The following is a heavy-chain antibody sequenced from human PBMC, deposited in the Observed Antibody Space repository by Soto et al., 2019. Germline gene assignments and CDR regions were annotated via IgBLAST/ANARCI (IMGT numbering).Heavy chain of an antibody. D-gene: IGHD1-1*01. CDR2: INAGNGDT. CDR1: RYSFTTYA. V-gene: IGHV1-3*01. J-gene: IGHJ4*02. CDR3: ARDPGTGAALRAYHFDY. Sequence: ASVKVSCKASRYSFTTYALHWVRQAPGQRLEWMGWINAGNGDTKYSEKFQGRVTITRDTFANTAYMELSSLRSEDTSVYYCARDPGTGAALRAYHFDYWGQGTLVTVSS.